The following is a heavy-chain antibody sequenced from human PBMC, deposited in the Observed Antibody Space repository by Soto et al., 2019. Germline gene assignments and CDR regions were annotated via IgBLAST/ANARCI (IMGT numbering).Heavy chain of an antibody. J-gene: IGHJ3*02. CDR1: GGTFSSYA. D-gene: IGHD6-19*01. Sequence: SVKVSCKASGGTFSSYAISWVRQAPGQGLEWMGGIIPIFGTANYAQKFQGRVTITADESTSTAYMELSSLRSEDTAVYYCASSSGWTDALDIWGQGTMVTVSS. CDR3: ASSSGWTDALDI. CDR2: IIPIFGTA. V-gene: IGHV1-69*13.